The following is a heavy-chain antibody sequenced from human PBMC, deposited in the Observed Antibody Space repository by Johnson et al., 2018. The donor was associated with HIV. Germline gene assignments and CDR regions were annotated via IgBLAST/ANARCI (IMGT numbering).Heavy chain of an antibody. CDR3: AREYYDSSGYYYGGVSAFDI. D-gene: IGHD3-22*01. CDR1: GFTFSSYG. Sequence: QVQLVESGGGLVQPGGSLRLSCAVSGFTFSSYGMHWVRRAPGKGLEWVAVISYDGSNKSYADSVKGRFTISRDNSKNTLYLQMNSLRAEDTAVYYCAREYYDSSGYYYGGVSAFDIWGQGTMVTVSS. V-gene: IGHV3-30*03. J-gene: IGHJ3*02. CDR2: ISYDGSNK.